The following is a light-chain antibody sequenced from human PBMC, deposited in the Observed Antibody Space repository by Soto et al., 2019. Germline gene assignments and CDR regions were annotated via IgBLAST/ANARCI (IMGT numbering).Light chain of an antibody. V-gene: IGKV3-20*01. J-gene: IGKJ1*01. Sequence: EIVLTQSPGTLSLSPGERATLSCRASQSVSSSYLAWYQQKPGQAPRLLIYGASSRATGIPDRFSGSGSGTDFTLTISRLEPEDFAVYYCQYQRAFGQGTKVDNK. CDR3: QYQRA. CDR1: QSVSSSY. CDR2: GAS.